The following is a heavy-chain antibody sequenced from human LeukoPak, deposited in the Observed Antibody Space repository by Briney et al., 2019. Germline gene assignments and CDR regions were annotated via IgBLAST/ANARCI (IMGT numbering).Heavy chain of an antibody. J-gene: IGHJ4*02. CDR3: AREIIRGYPAMGY. V-gene: IGHV3-7*01. D-gene: IGHD2-2*01. CDR1: GFTFSSYW. CDR2: IKQDGSEK. Sequence: PGGTLRLSCAASGFTFSSYWMSWVRQAPGKGLEWVANIKQDGSEKYYVDSVKGRFTISRDNAKNSLYLQMNSLRAEDTAVYYCAREIIRGYPAMGYWGQGTLVTVSS.